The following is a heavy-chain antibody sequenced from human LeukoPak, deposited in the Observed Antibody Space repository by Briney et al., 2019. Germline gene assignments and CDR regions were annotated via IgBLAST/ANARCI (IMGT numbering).Heavy chain of an antibody. J-gene: IGHJ4*02. CDR1: GFTFDDYA. CDR3: AKGGGTMVRGAQIDY. CDR2: ISWNSGSI. V-gene: IGHV3-9*01. D-gene: IGHD3-10*01. Sequence: GGSLRLSCAASGFTFDDYAMHWVRQAPGKGLEWVSGISWNSGSIGYADSVKGRFTISRDNAKNSLYLQMNSLRAEDTALYYCAKGGGTMVRGAQIDYWGQGTLVTVSS.